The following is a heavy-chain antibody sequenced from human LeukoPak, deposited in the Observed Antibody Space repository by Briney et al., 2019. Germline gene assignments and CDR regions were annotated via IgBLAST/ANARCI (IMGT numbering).Heavy chain of an antibody. Sequence: PGGSLRLSRAASGFTFSSYSMNLVRQAPGKGLEWVSYISSSSSTIYYADSVKGRFTISRDNAKNSLYLQMNSLRAEDTAVYYCARGGDYWGQGTLVTVSS. CDR2: ISSSSSTI. V-gene: IGHV3-48*04. CDR1: GFTFSSYS. J-gene: IGHJ4*02. CDR3: ARGGDY.